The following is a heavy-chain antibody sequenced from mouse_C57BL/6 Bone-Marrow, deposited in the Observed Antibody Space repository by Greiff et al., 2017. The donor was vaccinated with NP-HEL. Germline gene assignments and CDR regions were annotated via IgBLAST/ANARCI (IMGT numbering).Heavy chain of an antibody. D-gene: IGHD1-1*01. CDR1: GYTFTDYN. Sequence: EVQLQQSGPELVKPGASVKMSCKASGYTFTDYNMHWVKQSHGKSLEWIGNINPNNGGTCYNQKFKGKATLTVNKYSSTAYMELRTLTSGDSAVYFCAKKTAVVGDYWGQGTTLTVSS. V-gene: IGHV1-22*01. CDR3: AKKTAVVGDY. J-gene: IGHJ2*01. CDR2: INPNNGGT.